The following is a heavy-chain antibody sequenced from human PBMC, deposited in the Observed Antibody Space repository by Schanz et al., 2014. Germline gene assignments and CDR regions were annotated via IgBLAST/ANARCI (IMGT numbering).Heavy chain of an antibody. CDR2: ITYDANYK. V-gene: IGHV3-30*04. CDR1: GFTFSSYA. D-gene: IGHD3-16*01. J-gene: IGHJ3*02. CDR3: ARDPFGRLGDSGSAFDI. Sequence: QVQLVESGGGVVQPGRSLRLSCAASGFTFSSYAIHWVRQAPGKGLEWVAVITYDANYKYYVDSVKGRFTISRDNSKNTLYVEMNSLRADDTAVYYCARDPFGRLGDSGSAFDIWGQGTMVTVSS.